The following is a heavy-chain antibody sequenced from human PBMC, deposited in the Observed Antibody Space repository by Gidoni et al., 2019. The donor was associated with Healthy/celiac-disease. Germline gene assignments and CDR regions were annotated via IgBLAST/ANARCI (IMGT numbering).Heavy chain of an antibody. J-gene: IGHJ3*02. CDR2: IYSGGST. D-gene: IGHD3-22*01. Sequence: EVQLVESGGGLVQPGGSLRLSCAASGFTVSSNYMSWVRQAPGKGLGWVSVIYSGGSTYYADSVKGRFTISRDNSKNTLYLQMNSLRAEDTAVYYCAREGYYDSSGFLRTAFDIWGQGTMVTVSS. CDR3: AREGYYDSSGFLRTAFDI. V-gene: IGHV3-66*01. CDR1: GFTVSSNY.